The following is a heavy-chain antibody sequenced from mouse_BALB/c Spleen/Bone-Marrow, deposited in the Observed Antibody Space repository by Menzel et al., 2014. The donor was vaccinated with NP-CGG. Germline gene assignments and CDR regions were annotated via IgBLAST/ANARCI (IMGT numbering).Heavy chain of an antibody. Sequence: VQLQQSGPGLVKPGASVKVSCKASGYAFTSYNMFWVKQSHGKSLEWIGYIDPYNGGTSYNQKFEGKATLTVDKSSSTAYMHLSSLTSEDSAVYYCARSRDVGYFDYWGQGTTLTVSS. CDR1: GYAFTSYN. CDR2: IDPYNGGT. J-gene: IGHJ2*01. V-gene: IGHV1S135*01. D-gene: IGHD3-3*01. CDR3: ARSRDVGYFDY.